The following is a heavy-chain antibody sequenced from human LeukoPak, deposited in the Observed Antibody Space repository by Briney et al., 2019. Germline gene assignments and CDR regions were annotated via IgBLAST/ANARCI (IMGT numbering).Heavy chain of an antibody. J-gene: IGHJ1*01. CDR2: IYYSGST. CDR1: GGSISSGDYY. D-gene: IGHD6-19*01. Sequence: PSETLSLTCTVSGGSISSGDYYWSWIRQHPGKGLEWIGYIYYSGSTYYNPSLKSRVTISVDTSKNQFSLKLSSVTAADTAVYYCARAGSGWNGYFQHWGQGTLVTVSS. V-gene: IGHV4-31*03. CDR3: ARAGSGWNGYFQH.